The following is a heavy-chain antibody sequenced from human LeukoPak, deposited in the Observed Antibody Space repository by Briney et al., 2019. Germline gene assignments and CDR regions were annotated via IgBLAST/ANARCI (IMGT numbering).Heavy chain of an antibody. V-gene: IGHV1-2*02. CDR2: INPNSGGT. CDR3: AREFPYCGGDCPFDY. Sequence: GASVKVSCKASGYTFTGYYMHWVRQAPGQGLEWMGWINPNSGGTNYAQKFQGRVTMTRDTSISTAYMELSRLRSDDTAVYYCAREFPYCGGDCPFDYWGQGTLVTVSS. D-gene: IGHD2-21*02. CDR1: GYTFTGYY. J-gene: IGHJ4*02.